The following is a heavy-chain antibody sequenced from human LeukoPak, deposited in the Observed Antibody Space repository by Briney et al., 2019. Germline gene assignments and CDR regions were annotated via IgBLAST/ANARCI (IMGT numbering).Heavy chain of an antibody. CDR1: GDTFNSYA. CDR3: ARRRDLYSGSYYPFDY. CDR2: IIPIFGTA. Sequence: ASVKVSCKTFGDTFNSYAVSWVRQAPGQGLEWMGGIIPIFGTANYAQKFQGRVTITADESTSTAYMEMSSLRASDTAMYYCARRRDLYSGSYYPFDYWGQGTLVTVSS. J-gene: IGHJ4*02. D-gene: IGHD1-26*01. V-gene: IGHV1-69*13.